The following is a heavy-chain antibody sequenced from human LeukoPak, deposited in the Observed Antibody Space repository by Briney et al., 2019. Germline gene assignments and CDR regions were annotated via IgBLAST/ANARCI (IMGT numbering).Heavy chain of an antibody. CDR3: ARDLTSGSYPNDAFDI. Sequence: GGSLRLSCAASGFPFSSYAMHWVRQAPGKGLEWVAVLSYDGSNKYYADSVKGRFTISRENSKKTLYLQMSSLRAEDTAVYYCARDLTSGSYPNDAFDIWGQGTVVTVSS. D-gene: IGHD3-10*01. V-gene: IGHV3-30*04. CDR2: LSYDGSNK. J-gene: IGHJ3*02. CDR1: GFPFSSYA.